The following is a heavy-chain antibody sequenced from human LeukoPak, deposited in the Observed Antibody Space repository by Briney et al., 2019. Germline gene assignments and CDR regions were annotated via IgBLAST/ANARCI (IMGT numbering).Heavy chain of an antibody. CDR1: GFTFSSYE. Sequence: QPGGSLRLSCAASGFTFSSYEMNWVRQAPGKGLEWVSYVSSSGSTIYYADSVKGRFTISRDNAKNSLYLQMNSLRAEDTAVYYCARHRGYMDVWGKGTTVTVSS. V-gene: IGHV3-48*03. CDR3: ARHRGYMDV. CDR2: VSSSGSTI. D-gene: IGHD5-12*01. J-gene: IGHJ6*03.